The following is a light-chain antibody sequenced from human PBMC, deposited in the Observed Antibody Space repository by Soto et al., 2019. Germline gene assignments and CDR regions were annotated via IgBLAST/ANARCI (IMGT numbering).Light chain of an antibody. V-gene: IGKV3-20*01. J-gene: IGKJ2*01. CDR3: QQFDSSPTYT. CDR1: QSVSSSY. Sequence: EIVLTQSPGTLSLSPGERATLSCRASQSVSSSYLAWYQQKPGQAPRLVIYGASNKATGIPDRFSGSGSGTDFTLTISRLEPEDFAVYYCQQFDSSPTYTFGQGTKLEIK. CDR2: GAS.